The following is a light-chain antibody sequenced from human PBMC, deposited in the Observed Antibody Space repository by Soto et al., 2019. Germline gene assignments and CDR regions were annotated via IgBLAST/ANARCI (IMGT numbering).Light chain of an antibody. CDR1: QSVSSSY. V-gene: IGKV3-20*01. Sequence: EIVLTQSPGTLSLSPGERATLSCRASQSVSSSYLAWYQQKPGQAPRLLIYGASSRATGSPDRCSGSGSGTDFTLTISRRVPEDFAVYYCQQYGSSPPYTFGQGTKLEIK. J-gene: IGKJ2*01. CDR3: QQYGSSPPYT. CDR2: GAS.